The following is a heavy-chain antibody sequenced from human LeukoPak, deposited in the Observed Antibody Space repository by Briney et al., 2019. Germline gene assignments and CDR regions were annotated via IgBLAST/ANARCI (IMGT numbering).Heavy chain of an antibody. CDR1: GGSISSSIYY. CDR2: IYYSGST. V-gene: IGHV4-39*07. J-gene: IGHJ4*02. D-gene: IGHD2-21*01. Sequence: SETLSLTCTVSGGSISSSIYYWVWIRQPPGKGLEWIGSIYYSGSTYYNPSLKSRVTISVDTSKNQFSLKLSSVTAADTAVYYCARGVAIAPQTFDYWGQGTLVTVSS. CDR3: ARGVAIAPQTFDY.